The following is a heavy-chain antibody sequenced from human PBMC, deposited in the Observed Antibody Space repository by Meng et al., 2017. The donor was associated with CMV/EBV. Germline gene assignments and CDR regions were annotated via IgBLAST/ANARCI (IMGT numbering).Heavy chain of an antibody. CDR2: INHSGST. Sequence: QVQRTRRGAGLLKTSETLALPCAVDGGSFSGYYWSWIRQPPGKGLEWIGEINHSGSTNYNPSLKSRVTISVDTSKNQFSLKLSSVTAADTAVYYCARGRTGEHDFWSGYWADYWGQGTLVTVSS. CDR3: ARGRTGEHDFWSGYWADY. D-gene: IGHD3-3*01. V-gene: IGHV4-34*01. CDR1: GGSFSGYY. J-gene: IGHJ4*02.